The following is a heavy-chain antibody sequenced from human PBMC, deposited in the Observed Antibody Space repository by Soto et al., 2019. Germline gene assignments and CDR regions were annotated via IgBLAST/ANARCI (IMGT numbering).Heavy chain of an antibody. D-gene: IGHD5-12*01. CDR2: IYYSGST. CDR1: GGSISSSSYY. Sequence: QLQLQESGPGLVKPSETLSLTCTVSGGSISSSSYYWGWIRQPPGKGLEWIGSIYYSGSTYYNPSLKSRVTISVDTSKNQFSLKLSSVTAADTAVYYCARTLVATSGWFDPWGQGTLVTVSS. CDR3: ARTLVATSGWFDP. V-gene: IGHV4-39*01. J-gene: IGHJ5*02.